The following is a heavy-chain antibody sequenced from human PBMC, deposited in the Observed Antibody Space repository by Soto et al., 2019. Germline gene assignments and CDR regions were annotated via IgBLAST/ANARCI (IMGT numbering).Heavy chain of an antibody. CDR1: GYTFTGYY. CDR2: INPNSGGT. CDR3: ARGPLAPDIVVVPAANGYNWIDS. Sequence: ASVKVSCKASGYTFTGYYMHWVRQAPGQGLEWMGWINPNSGGTNYAQKFQGWVTMTRDTSISTAYMELSRLRSDDTAVYYCARGPLAPDIVVVPAANGYNWIDSWGEGTLVTVAS. V-gene: IGHV1-2*04. J-gene: IGHJ5*01. D-gene: IGHD2-2*01.